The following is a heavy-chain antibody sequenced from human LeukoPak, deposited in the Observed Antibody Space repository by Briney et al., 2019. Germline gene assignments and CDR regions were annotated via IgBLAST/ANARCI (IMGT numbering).Heavy chain of an antibody. V-gene: IGHV3-21*01. J-gene: IGHJ4*02. CDR3: ARDGYKPFDY. Sequence: GGSLRLSCAASGFTFSSYSMNWVRQAPGKGLEWVSSISTGSSYIYYADSVEGRFTISRDNAKKSLYLQMNSLRAEDTAVYYCARDGYKPFDYWGQGTPVTVSS. CDR2: ISTGSSYI. D-gene: IGHD5-24*01. CDR1: GFTFSSYS.